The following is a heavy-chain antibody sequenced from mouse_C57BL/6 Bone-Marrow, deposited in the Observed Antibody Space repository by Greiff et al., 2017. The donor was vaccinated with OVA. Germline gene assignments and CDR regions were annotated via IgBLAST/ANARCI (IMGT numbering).Heavy chain of an antibody. CDR2: IYPGSGST. Sequence: QVQLQQPGAELVKPGASVKMSCKASGYTFTSYWITWVKQRPGQGLEWIGDIYPGSGSTNYNEKFKSKATLTVDTSSSTAYMQLSSLTSEDSAVYYCANYYSNYKGAMDYWGQGTSVTVSS. D-gene: IGHD2-5*01. V-gene: IGHV1-55*01. J-gene: IGHJ4*01. CDR3: ANYYSNYKGAMDY. CDR1: GYTFTSYW.